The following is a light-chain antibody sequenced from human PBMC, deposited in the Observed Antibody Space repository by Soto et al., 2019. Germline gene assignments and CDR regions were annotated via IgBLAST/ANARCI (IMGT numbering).Light chain of an antibody. CDR2: DVS. J-gene: IGKJ5*01. Sequence: EIVLTQSPGTLSLSPGERETLSCRAGQGVTTNFAWYQQKSGQSPRLLIYDVSIRATGVPARFSGTGSETDFTLTISGLQSEDSAVYFCQQYNNWPFSFGQGTRLEIK. CDR3: QQYNNWPFS. CDR1: QGVTTN. V-gene: IGKV3-15*01.